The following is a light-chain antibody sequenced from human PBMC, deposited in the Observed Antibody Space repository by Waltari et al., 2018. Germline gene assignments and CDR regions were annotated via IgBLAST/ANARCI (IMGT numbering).Light chain of an antibody. J-gene: IGLJ3*02. Sequence: QSALTQPASVSGSPGQSITLSCTGTSSAVGGYNYVSWYQQHPGKAPKLMIYDVSNRPSGVSNRFSGSKSGNTASLTISGLQAEDEADYYCSSYTSSSTRVFGGGTKLTVL. CDR1: SSAVGGYNY. CDR2: DVS. V-gene: IGLV2-14*01. CDR3: SSYTSSSTRV.